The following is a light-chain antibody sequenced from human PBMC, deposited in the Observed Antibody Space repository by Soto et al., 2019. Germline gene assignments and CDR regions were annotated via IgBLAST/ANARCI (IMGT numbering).Light chain of an antibody. CDR3: SSYTSDSTLV. CDR2: EVS. Sequence: QSALTQPRSVSGSPGQSVTISCTGTSSDVGGYNYVSWYQQHPGKAPKLMISEVSNRPSGVSNRFSGSKSGNTASLTISGLQAEDEADYYCSSYTSDSTLVFGAGTKVTVL. V-gene: IGLV2-14*01. CDR1: SSDVGGYNY. J-gene: IGLJ1*01.